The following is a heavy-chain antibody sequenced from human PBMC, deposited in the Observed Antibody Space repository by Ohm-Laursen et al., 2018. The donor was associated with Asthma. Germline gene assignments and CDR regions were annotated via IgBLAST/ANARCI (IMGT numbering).Heavy chain of an antibody. CDR3: AKDVKAYYGSGSYYAYHGMDV. D-gene: IGHD3-10*01. CDR1: GLTFSAYW. Sequence: SLRLSCSASGLTFSAYWWGWVRQAPGKGLEWVAMIKEHGSDTYYLDSVKGRFTISRDNAKNSLYLQMDSLGPEDTALYYCAKDVKAYYGSGSYYAYHGMDVWGLGTTVTVSS. J-gene: IGHJ6*02. V-gene: IGHV3-7*03. CDR2: IKEHGSDT.